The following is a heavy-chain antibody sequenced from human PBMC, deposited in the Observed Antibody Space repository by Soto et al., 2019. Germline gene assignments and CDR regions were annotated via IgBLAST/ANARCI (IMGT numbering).Heavy chain of an antibody. D-gene: IGHD3-3*01. J-gene: IGHJ4*01. CDR1: GGSISSADYY. V-gene: IGHV4-30-4*01. CDR2: IYYTGGT. Sequence: SETLSLTCTVSGGSISSADYYWTWFRQPPGKGLEWVGYIYYTGGTYYNPSLKSRLTISIDTSRDQFSLRLSSVTAADTAVYYCATHPYYDFYSGDYVDSWGHGTLVTVSS. CDR3: ATHPYYDFYSGDYVDS.